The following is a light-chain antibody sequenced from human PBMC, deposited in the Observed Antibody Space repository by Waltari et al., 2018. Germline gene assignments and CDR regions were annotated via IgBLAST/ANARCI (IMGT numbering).Light chain of an antibody. CDR1: QTVSTY. CDR3: QQRINWPLT. V-gene: IGKV3-11*01. CDR2: DSS. Sequence: ENVLTQSPATLSLSPGERATLSCRARQTVSTYLAWYQQKPGQAPRLLIYDSSNRAAGGPARFSGGGSGTDFTLTISSLDPEDSAVYYCQQRINWPLTFGQGTRLEIK. J-gene: IGKJ5*01.